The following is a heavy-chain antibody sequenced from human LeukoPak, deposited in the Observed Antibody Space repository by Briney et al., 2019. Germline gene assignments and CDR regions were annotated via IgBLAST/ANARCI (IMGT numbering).Heavy chain of an antibody. J-gene: IGHJ4*02. CDR3: ARHTYGTFDY. D-gene: IGHD3-10*01. CDR2: INHSGST. Sequence: PSETLSLTCAVYGGSFSGYYWSWIRQPPGKGLEWIGEINHSGSTNYNPSLKSRVTISVDTPKNQFSLKLSSVTAADTTLYYCARHTYGTFDYWGQGTLVTVSS. V-gene: IGHV4-34*01. CDR1: GGSFSGYY.